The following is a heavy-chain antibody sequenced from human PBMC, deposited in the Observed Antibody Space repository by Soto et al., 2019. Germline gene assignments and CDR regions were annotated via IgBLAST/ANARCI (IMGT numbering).Heavy chain of an antibody. CDR3: ARELLWYDSSGYYYPAGMDV. Sequence: RLSCAASVFTFSSYGMHCVRLAQGNGLECVAVIWYDGSNKYYADSVKGRFTISRDNSKNTLYLQMNSQRAEDTAVYYCARELLWYDSSGYYYPAGMDVWGQGTTVTVPS. D-gene: IGHD3-22*01. CDR1: VFTFSSYG. J-gene: IGHJ6*02. V-gene: IGHV3-33*01. CDR2: IWYDGSNK.